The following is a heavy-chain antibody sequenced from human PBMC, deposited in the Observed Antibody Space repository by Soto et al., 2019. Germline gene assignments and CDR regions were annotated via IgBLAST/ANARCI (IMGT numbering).Heavy chain of an antibody. CDR3: ASSQYSNYDPGASFGV. CDR2: IDPSDSYT. CDR1: GYSFTSYW. V-gene: IGHV5-10-1*01. D-gene: IGHD4-4*01. J-gene: IGHJ6*02. Sequence: PGESLKISCQGSGYSFTSYWISWVRQMPGKGLEWMGRIDPSDSYTNYSPSFQGHVTISADKSISTAYLQWSSLKASDTAMYYCASSQYSNYDPGASFGVWGQGTTVTVSS.